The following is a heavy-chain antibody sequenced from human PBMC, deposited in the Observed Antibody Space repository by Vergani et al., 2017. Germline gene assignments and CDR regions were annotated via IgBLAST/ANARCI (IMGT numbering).Heavy chain of an antibody. V-gene: IGHV4-39*01. CDR1: GGSISSSSYY. J-gene: IGHJ3*02. CDR2: IYYSGST. D-gene: IGHD4-17*01. Sequence: QLQLQESGPGLVKPSETLSLTCTVSGGSISSSSYYWGWIRQPPGKGLEWIGSIYYSGSTYYNPSLKSRVTISVDTSKNQFSLKLSSVTAADTAVYYCARTHTVTTVYAFDIWGQGTMVTVSS. CDR3: ARTHTVTTVYAFDI.